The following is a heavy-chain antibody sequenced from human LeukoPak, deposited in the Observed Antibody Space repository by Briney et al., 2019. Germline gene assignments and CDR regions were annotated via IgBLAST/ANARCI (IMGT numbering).Heavy chain of an antibody. D-gene: IGHD6-19*01. CDR2: INPNSGGP. V-gene: IGHV1-2*02. CDR1: GYTFSVHY. CDR3: ARMRAVAGSSPFDY. Sequence: ASVKVSCKASGYTFSVHYMHWLRQAPGQGLEWMGWINPNSGGPNYAQKFQGRVTMTRDTSISAAYMELSSLRSDDTAVYYCARMRAVAGSSPFDYWGQGTLVTVSS. J-gene: IGHJ4*02.